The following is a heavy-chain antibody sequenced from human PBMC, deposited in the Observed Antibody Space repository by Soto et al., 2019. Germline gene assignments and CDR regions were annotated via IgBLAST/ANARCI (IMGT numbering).Heavy chain of an antibody. D-gene: IGHD5-18*01. Sequence: GASVKVSCKASGYTFTSYGINWVRQATGQGLEWMGWISAYNGNTNYAQKLQGRVTMTTDTSTSTAYMELRSLRSDDTAVYYCARDGVDTATGYYYGMDVWGQGTTVTV. CDR2: ISAYNGNT. J-gene: IGHJ6*02. CDR1: GYTFTSYG. V-gene: IGHV1-18*01. CDR3: ARDGVDTATGYYYGMDV.